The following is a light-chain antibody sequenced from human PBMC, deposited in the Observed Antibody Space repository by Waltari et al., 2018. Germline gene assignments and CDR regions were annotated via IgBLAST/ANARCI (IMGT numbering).Light chain of an antibody. CDR1: QSLNRKF. Sequence: EIVLTQSPGTLSLSPGETTTLSCRASQSLNRKFLAGYQQRPGQTPRLLIYGASTRAIGTPDRFRGSGSGIDFTLTISRLQPDDFAVYYCQQYGTSPVTFGGGTKVEIK. J-gene: IGKJ4*01. CDR3: QQYGTSPVT. CDR2: GAS. V-gene: IGKV3-20*01.